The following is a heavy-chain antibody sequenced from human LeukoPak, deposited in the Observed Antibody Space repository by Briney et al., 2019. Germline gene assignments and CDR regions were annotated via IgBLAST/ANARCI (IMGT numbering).Heavy chain of an antibody. CDR1: GFTVSRNY. Sequence: GGSLRLSCAASGFTVSRNYMSWVRQAPGEGLEWVSVIYSGGNTYYADSVKGRFTISRDNSKNTLYLQMNSLRAEDTAVYYCARCGNYCSYGMDVWGQGTTVTVSS. CDR3: ARCGNYCSYGMDV. V-gene: IGHV3-53*01. D-gene: IGHD1-26*01. J-gene: IGHJ6*02. CDR2: IYSGGNT.